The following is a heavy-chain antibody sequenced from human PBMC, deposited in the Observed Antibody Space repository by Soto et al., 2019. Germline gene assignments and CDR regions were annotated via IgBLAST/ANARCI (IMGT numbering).Heavy chain of an antibody. Sequence: GGSLRLSCAASGFTFSSYGMHWVRQAPGKGLEWVAVISYDGSNKYYADSVKGRFTISRDNSKNTLYLQMNSLRAXDTAVXXXAKDVADSSTKSDWFDPWGQGTLVTVSS. CDR3: AKDVADSSTKSDWFDP. D-gene: IGHD2-2*01. CDR1: GFTFSSYG. CDR2: ISYDGSNK. V-gene: IGHV3-30*18. J-gene: IGHJ5*02.